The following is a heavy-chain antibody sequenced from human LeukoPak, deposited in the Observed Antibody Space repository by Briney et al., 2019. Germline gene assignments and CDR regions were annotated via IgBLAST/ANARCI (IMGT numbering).Heavy chain of an antibody. CDR1: GGSISSSSYY. CDR2: IYYSGST. D-gene: IGHD1-26*01. J-gene: IGHJ6*03. CDR3: AIGATTTYYYYYMDV. Sequence: PSETLSLTCTVSGGSISSSSYYWGWIRQPPGKGLEGIGSIYYSGSTYYNPSLKSRVTISVDTSKNQFSLKLSSVTAADTAVYYCAIGATTTYYYYYMDVWGKGTTVTISS. V-gene: IGHV4-39*01.